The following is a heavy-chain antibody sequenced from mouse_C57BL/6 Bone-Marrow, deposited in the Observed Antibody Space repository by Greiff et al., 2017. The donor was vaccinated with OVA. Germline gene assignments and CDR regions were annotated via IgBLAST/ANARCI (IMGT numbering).Heavy chain of an antibody. Sequence: VKLVESGPGLVAPSQSLSITCTVSGFSLTSYAISWVRQPPGKGLEWLGVIWTGGGTNYNSALKSRLSISKDNSKSQVFLKMNSLQTDDTAGYYCARNYKGYGGGYFDVWGTGTTVTVSS. D-gene: IGHD1-2*01. CDR2: IWTGGGT. V-gene: IGHV2-9-1*01. CDR3: ARNYKGYGGGYFDV. J-gene: IGHJ1*03. CDR1: GFSLTSYA.